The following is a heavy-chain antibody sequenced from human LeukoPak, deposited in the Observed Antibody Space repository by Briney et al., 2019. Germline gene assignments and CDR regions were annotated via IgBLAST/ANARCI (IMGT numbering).Heavy chain of an antibody. J-gene: IGHJ6*02. CDR3: TRHGASVLYPGIAVAGKRGDYYYGMDV. D-gene: IGHD6-19*01. CDR1: GFTFSGSA. V-gene: IGHV3-73*01. CDR2: IRSKANSYAT. Sequence: GGSLRLSCAASGFTFSGSAMHWVRQASGKGLEWVGRIRSKANSYATAYAASVKGRFTISRDDSKNTAYLQMSSLKTEDTAVYYCTRHGASVLYPGIAVAGKRGDYYYGMDVWGQGTTVTVSS.